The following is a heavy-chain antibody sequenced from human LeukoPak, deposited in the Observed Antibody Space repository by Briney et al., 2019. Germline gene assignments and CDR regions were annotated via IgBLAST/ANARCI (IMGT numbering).Heavy chain of an antibody. J-gene: IGHJ4*02. CDR2: IYYSGST. CDR1: GGSISSSSYY. CDR3: ARGMLTTVTTPFGY. V-gene: IGHV4-39*07. Sequence: PSETLSLTCTVSGGSISSSSYYWGWIRQPPGKGLEWIGSIYYSGSTYYKPSLKSRVTISVDTSKNQFSLKLSSVTAADTAVYYCARGMLTTVTTPFGYWGQGTLVTVSS. D-gene: IGHD4-17*01.